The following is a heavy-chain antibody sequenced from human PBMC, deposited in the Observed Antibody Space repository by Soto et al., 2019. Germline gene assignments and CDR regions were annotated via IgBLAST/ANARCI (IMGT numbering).Heavy chain of an antibody. J-gene: IGHJ4*02. V-gene: IGHV4-39*01. CDR2: IYYSGST. D-gene: IGHD3-16*01. CDR3: ARHRQSLFTYFDY. CDR1: GGSISSSSYY. Sequence: SETLSLTCTVSGGSISSSSYYWGWIRQPPGKGLEWIGSIYYSGSTYYNPSLKSRVTISVDTSKNQFSLKLSSVTAADTAVYYCARHRQSLFTYFDYWGQGTLVTVSS.